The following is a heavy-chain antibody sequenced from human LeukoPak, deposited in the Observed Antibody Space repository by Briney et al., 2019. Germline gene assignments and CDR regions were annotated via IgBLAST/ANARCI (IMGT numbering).Heavy chain of an antibody. D-gene: IGHD3-16*02. J-gene: IGHJ4*02. Sequence: SETLSLTCAVYGGSFSGYYWSWIRQPPGKGLEWIGEINHSGSTNYNPSPKSRVTISVDTSKSQFSLKLSPVTAADTAVYYCARALTWRQYDYVWGSYRYYFDYWGQGTLVTVSS. CDR1: GGSFSGYY. CDR2: INHSGST. V-gene: IGHV4-34*01. CDR3: ARALTWRQYDYVWGSYRYYFDY.